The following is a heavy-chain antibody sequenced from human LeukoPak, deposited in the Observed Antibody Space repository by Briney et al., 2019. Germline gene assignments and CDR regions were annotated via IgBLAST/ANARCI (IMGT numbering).Heavy chain of an antibody. CDR1: GNTFTGYY. CDR2: INPQSGGT. D-gene: IGHD3-22*01. CDR3: ARPGYYYGLDV. V-gene: IGHV1-2*02. J-gene: IGHJ6*02. Sequence: GASVKVSCKASGNTFTGYYVHWVRQAPGQGFEWMGWINPQSGGTNYAQNFQGRVTMTGDTSISTVYMEVSRLRSDDTAVYYCARPGYYYGLDVWGQGTTVTLSS.